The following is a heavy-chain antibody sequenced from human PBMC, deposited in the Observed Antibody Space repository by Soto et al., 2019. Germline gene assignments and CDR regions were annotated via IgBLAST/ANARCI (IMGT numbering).Heavy chain of an antibody. CDR1: GFTFSSYA. V-gene: IGHV3-23*01. J-gene: IGHJ3*02. CDR2: ISGSGGST. Sequence: GGSLRLSCAASGFTFSSYAMSWVRQAPGKGLEWVSAISGSGGSTYYADSVKGRFTISRDNSKNTLYLQMNSLRAEDTAVYYCAKVGIGSSWLNDAFDIWGQGTMVTVSS. CDR3: AKVGIGSSWLNDAFDI. D-gene: IGHD6-13*01.